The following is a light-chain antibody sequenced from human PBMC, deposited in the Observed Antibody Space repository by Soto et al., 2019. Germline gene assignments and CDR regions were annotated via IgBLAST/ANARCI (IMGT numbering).Light chain of an antibody. CDR3: ETWDPPGV. V-gene: IGLV4-60*02. Sequence: QSVLTQSSSASASLGSSVKLTCTLSSGHSSYIIAWHQQQPGKAPRYLMKLEGSGSYNKGSGVPDRFSGSSSGADRYLTISNLQFEDEADYYCETWDPPGVFGGGTKVTVL. CDR1: SGHSSYI. J-gene: IGLJ3*02. CDR2: LEGSGSY.